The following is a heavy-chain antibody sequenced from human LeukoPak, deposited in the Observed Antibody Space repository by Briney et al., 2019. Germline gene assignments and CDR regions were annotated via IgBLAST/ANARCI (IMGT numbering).Heavy chain of an antibody. V-gene: IGHV3-23*01. CDR2: ISGSGAST. CDR1: GFTFSSYG. J-gene: IGHJ4*02. CDR3: AKRAGGYSHPYDY. Sequence: GVLRLSCAASGFTFSSYGMNWVRQAPGKGLDWVSGISGSGASTYNADSVEGRFTISRDNSKNTLYLQMNSLRAEDTAVYYCAKRAGGYSHPYDYWGQGTLVTVSS. D-gene: IGHD4-23*01.